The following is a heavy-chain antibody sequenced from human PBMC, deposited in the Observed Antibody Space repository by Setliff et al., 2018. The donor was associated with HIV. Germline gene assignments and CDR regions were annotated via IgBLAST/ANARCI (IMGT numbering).Heavy chain of an antibody. J-gene: IGHJ4*02. CDR2: MNPNSANT. CDR3: AREGNSGHGGQIEFDY. V-gene: IGHV1-8*02. CDR1: GYTFTNYD. D-gene: IGHD1-26*01. Sequence: ASVKVSCKASGYTFTNYDINWVRQAPGQGLEWMGWMNPNSANTGYAPNVQGRVTMTSGTSIGTAYMELSSLRSDDTALYYCAREGNSGHGGQIEFDYWGQGTLVTVSS.